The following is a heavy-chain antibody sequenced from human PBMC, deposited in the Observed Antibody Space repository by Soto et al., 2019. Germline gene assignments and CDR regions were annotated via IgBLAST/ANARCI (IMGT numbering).Heavy chain of an antibody. J-gene: IGHJ5*01. D-gene: IGHD3-22*01. Sequence: PSETLSLSCAVYGGSFSGHSWTWIRQSPGKGLEWIGDINHSGRVNYSPSLKSRVTISLDTYKNQFSLTLSAVTAADTAMYYCSTRAYDTNGYYRFDPWGQGTLVT. CDR2: INHSGRV. V-gene: IGHV4-34*01. CDR1: GGSFSGHS. CDR3: STRAYDTNGYYRFDP.